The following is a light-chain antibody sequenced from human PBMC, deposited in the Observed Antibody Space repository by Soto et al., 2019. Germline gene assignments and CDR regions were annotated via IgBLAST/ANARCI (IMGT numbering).Light chain of an antibody. CDR3: SSYTTSSTVV. Sequence: QSALTQPASVSRSPRQSITISCTGRRSDVGAYGYVSWYQQHPGKAPKLMIYEVSYRPSGVSNRFSGSKSGNAASLTISGLQAQDEADYYCSSYTTSSTVVFGGGTKLTVL. V-gene: IGLV2-14*01. J-gene: IGLJ2*01. CDR1: RSDVGAYGY. CDR2: EVS.